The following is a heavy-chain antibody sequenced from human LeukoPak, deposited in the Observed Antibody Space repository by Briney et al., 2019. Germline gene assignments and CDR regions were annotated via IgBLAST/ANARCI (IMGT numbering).Heavy chain of an antibody. J-gene: IGHJ4*02. V-gene: IGHV1-18*01. Sequence: GASVTVSCKASGYTFTRNGISWVRQAPGQGLEWMGWISANNGNTNYAQKFQGRVTMTTDKSTSTAYMELRSLRSDDTAVYYCAREGSSSSFDYWGQGTLVTVS. CDR3: AREGSSSSFDY. D-gene: IGHD6-6*01. CDR1: GYTFTRNG. CDR2: ISANNGNT.